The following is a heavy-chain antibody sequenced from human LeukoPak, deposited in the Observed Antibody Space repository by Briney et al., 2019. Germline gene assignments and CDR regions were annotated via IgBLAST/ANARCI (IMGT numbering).Heavy chain of an antibody. V-gene: IGHV4-59*08. CDR2: VYYSGYT. CDR1: GGSISDYY. J-gene: IGHJ4*02. D-gene: IGHD5-24*01. Sequence: SETLSLTCTVSGGSISDYYWSWIRQPPGKGLEWIGYVYYSGYTNYNPSLKSRVTISVDTSKNQFSLKLSSATAADTAVYYCARHWGGVYNNDYWGQGTLVTVSS. CDR3: ARHWGGVYNNDY.